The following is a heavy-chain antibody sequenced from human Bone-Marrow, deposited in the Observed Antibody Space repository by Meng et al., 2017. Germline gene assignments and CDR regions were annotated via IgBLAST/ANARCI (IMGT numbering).Heavy chain of an antibody. D-gene: IGHD3-10*01. J-gene: IGHJ4*02. Sequence: SETLSLTCAVSGYSISSGYYWGWVRQPPGKGLERIGSIYHTGATYYNPSLKSRVTISVDTSTNQFSLKVTSVTAADTAVYYCARGSGASSYWGQGTLVTVSS. V-gene: IGHV4-38-2*01. CDR1: GYSISSGYY. CDR2: IYHTGAT. CDR3: ARGSGASSY.